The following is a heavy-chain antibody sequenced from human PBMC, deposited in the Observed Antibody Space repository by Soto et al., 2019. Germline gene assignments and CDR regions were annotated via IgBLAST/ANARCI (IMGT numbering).Heavy chain of an antibody. V-gene: IGHV3-23*01. CDR1: GGSISSSN. J-gene: IGHJ4*02. D-gene: IGHD2-2*01. Sequence: PXXTLSLPFAVSGGSISSSNWWSWARQPPGKGLEWVSGISGSVVSQYYPAPVRGGFTISNDNSKNTLYLQWTSLRPEETAEYYCEKGYCIMPSCSNDYWGRESLVTVSS. CDR2: ISGSVVSQ. CDR3: EKGYCIMPSCSNDY.